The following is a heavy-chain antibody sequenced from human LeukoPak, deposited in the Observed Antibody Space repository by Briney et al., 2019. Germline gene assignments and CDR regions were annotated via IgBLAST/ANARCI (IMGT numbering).Heavy chain of an antibody. J-gene: IGHJ3*02. D-gene: IGHD3-22*01. CDR3: ARAGYYYDSSGSAYAFDI. Sequence: PSETLSLTCTVSGASISSGGYYWSWIRQHPGKGLEWIGYIYYSGSTYYNPSLKSRVTISVDTSKNQFSLKLSSVTAADTAVYYCARAGYYYDSSGSAYAFDIWGQGTMVTVSS. V-gene: IGHV4-31*03. CDR2: IYYSGST. CDR1: GASISSGGYY.